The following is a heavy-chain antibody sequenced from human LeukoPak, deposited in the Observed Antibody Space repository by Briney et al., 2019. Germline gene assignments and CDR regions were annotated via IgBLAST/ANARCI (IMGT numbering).Heavy chain of an antibody. CDR1: GFTFDDYG. CDR2: INWNGGST. CDR3: ASSKSLEYYYYMDV. J-gene: IGHJ6*03. Sequence: GGSLRLSCAASGFTFDDYGVSWVRQAPGKGLELVSGINWNGGSTGYADSVKGRFTISRDNAKNSLYLQMNSLRAEDTALYYCASSKSLEYYYYMDVWGKGTTVTVSS. V-gene: IGHV3-20*04.